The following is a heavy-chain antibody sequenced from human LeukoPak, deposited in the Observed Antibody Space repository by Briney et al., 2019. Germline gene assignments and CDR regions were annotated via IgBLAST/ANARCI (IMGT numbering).Heavy chain of an antibody. CDR1: GGSINSANYY. CDR2: MDYSGNT. D-gene: IGHD2-8*02. V-gene: IGHV4-31*03. Sequence: SETLSLTCTVSGGSINSANYYWSWIRQNPGRGLVWIGYMDYSGNTYYNPALTSRFTISLATSKDHFSLKLSSVTAADAAIYYCARVRSTGVNYRGLFDPWVQGALVTVSS. J-gene: IGHJ5*02. CDR3: ARVRSTGVNYRGLFDP.